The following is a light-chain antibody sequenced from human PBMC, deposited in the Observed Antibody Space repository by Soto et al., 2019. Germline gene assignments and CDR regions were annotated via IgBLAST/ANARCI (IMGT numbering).Light chain of an antibody. Sequence: DIQRTQPTSTLTASVGDRVSITCRASQSISSWLAWYQQKPGKAPTLLIYDASRLESGVPSRFSGRRSGTEFTLTISSLQPDDFATYYCQQYNSFEWTFGQGTKVDIK. V-gene: IGKV1-5*01. CDR3: QQYNSFEWT. CDR2: DAS. J-gene: IGKJ1*01. CDR1: QSISSW.